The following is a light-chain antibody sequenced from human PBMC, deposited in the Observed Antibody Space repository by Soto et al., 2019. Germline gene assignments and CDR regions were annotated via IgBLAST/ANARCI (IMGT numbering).Light chain of an antibody. V-gene: IGLV7-46*01. Sequence: QAVVTQEPSLTGSAGGTGTLTFGSRTGAVTSSHYPYRLQQQPGQDPRTLVYDTNSKHSWTPAPCSDSLLGGKAALTLSGAQPGDEADYYCLLSYGDASVLFGGGTSVVFGGGAKLIVL. CDR2: DTN. J-gene: IGLJ2*01. CDR1: TGAVTSSHY. CDR3: LLSYGDASVLFGGGTSVV.